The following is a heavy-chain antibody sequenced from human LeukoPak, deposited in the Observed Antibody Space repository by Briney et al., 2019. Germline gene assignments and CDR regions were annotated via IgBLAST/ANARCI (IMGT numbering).Heavy chain of an antibody. J-gene: IGHJ4*02. CDR3: ARREGYSSSPLGY. V-gene: IGHV4-59*08. D-gene: IGHD6-6*01. Sequence: SETLSLTCTVSGGSMSSYYWSWIRQPPGKGLEWVGYIYYSGSTHYNPSLKSRVTISVDTSKNQFSLRLSSVTAADTAMYYCARREGYSSSPLGYWGQGTLVTVSS. CDR2: IYYSGST. CDR1: GGSMSSYY.